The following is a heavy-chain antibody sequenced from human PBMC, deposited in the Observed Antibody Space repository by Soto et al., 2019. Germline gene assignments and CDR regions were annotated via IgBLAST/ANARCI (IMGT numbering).Heavy chain of an antibody. CDR3: ARRYGGNFDY. Sequence: SETLSLTCTVSGGSISSYYWGWIRQPPGKGLEWIGYIYYSGSTNYNPSLKSRVTISVDTSKNQFSLKLTSVTAADTAVYYCARRYGGNFDYWGQGTLVTVSS. D-gene: IGHD1-26*01. J-gene: IGHJ4*02. CDR2: IYYSGST. CDR1: GGSISSYY. V-gene: IGHV4-59*01.